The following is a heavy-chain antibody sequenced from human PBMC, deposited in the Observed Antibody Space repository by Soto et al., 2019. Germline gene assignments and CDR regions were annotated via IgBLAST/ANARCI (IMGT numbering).Heavy chain of an antibody. CDR1: GGTFSSHA. J-gene: IGHJ3*02. CDR2: IIPMTGSA. V-gene: IGHV1-69*01. Sequence: HVQLVQSGAEVKKPGSSVRVSCKASGGTFSSHAINWVRQVPGQGLEWMGGIIPMTGSANYAQKFQGRVTITADESTSAAYMELSSLRPDDTAVYFCARDLTRYYDILIGMDACDIWGQGTLVVVSS. D-gene: IGHD3-9*01. CDR3: ARDLTRYYDILIGMDACDI.